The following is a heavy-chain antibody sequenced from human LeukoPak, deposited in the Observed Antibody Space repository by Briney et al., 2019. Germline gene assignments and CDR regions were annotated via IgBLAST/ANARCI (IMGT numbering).Heavy chain of an antibody. CDR2: ISYDGSNK. J-gene: IGHJ4*02. V-gene: IGHV3-30-3*01. D-gene: IGHD3-22*01. Sequence: PGGSLRLSCAASGFTFSSYAMHWVRQAPGKGLEWVAVISYDGSNKYYADSVKGRFTISRDNSKNTLYLQMNSLRAEDTAVYYCARNLYYYDSSGYYYYWGQGTLVTVSS. CDR3: ARNLYYYDSSGYYYY. CDR1: GFTFSSYA.